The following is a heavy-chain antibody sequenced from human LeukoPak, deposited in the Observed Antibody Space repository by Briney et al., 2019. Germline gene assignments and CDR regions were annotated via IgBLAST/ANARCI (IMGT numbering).Heavy chain of an antibody. CDR1: GGSISSYY. J-gene: IGHJ5*02. Sequence: TSETVSLTCSVSGGSISSYYWSWIPQPAGKGLEWIGRIYTSGSTNYNPSLKSRVTMSVDTSKNQFSLELSSVTAADTAVYYCARDYGGIVVVPAAIQGYNWFDPWGQGTLVTVSS. CDR2: IYTSGST. CDR3: ARDYGGIVVVPAAIQGYNWFDP. D-gene: IGHD2-2*02. V-gene: IGHV4-4*07.